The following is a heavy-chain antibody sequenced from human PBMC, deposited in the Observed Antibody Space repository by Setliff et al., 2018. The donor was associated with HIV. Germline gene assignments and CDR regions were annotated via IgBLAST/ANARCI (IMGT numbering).Heavy chain of an antibody. V-gene: IGHV3-23*01. J-gene: IGHJ3*02. CDR3: ARDPYPNRGSLDAFQI. CDR1: GFTFKNFA. CDR2: IIGSGVNT. Sequence: GGSLRLSCAASGFTFKNFAMSWVRQSPGKGLEWVSGIIGSGVNTYNADSVKGRFTISRDNGKSSVYLQMHSLRAEDTAVYYCARDPYPNRGSLDAFQIWGQGTMVTVSS. D-gene: IGHD7-27*01.